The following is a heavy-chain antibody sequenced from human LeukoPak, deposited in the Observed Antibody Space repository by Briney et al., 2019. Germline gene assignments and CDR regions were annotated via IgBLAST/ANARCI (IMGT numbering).Heavy chain of an antibody. CDR2: ISTSSSYI. V-gene: IGHV3-21*04. D-gene: IGHD6-19*01. J-gene: IGHJ4*02. CDR3: ARDRIAVAGTSADFDY. Sequence: GGSLRLSCAGSGFIFSRHSMNWVRQAPGKGLEWVSSISTSSSYIYYADSVKGRFTISRDNARNSLYLQMNSLRAEDTALYYCARDRIAVAGTSADFDYWGQGTLVTVSS. CDR1: GFIFSRHS.